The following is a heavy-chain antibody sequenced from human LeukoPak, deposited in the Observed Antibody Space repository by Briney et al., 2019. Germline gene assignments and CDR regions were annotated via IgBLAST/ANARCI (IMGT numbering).Heavy chain of an antibody. V-gene: IGHV4-38-2*01. CDR1: GFTFSSYG. Sequence: PGGSLRLSCAASGFTFSSYGMHWVRQAPGKGLEWIASIFLGETTYYKPSLKSRLTISVDTSKNQLSLKLSSVTAADTAVYYCASNWSDFDYWGRGTLVTVSS. D-gene: IGHD1-1*01. J-gene: IGHJ4*02. CDR2: IFLGETT. CDR3: ASNWSDFDY.